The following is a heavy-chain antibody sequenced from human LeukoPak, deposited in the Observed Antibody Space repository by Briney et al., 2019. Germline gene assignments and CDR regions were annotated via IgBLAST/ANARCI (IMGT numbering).Heavy chain of an antibody. J-gene: IGHJ4*02. D-gene: IGHD6-13*01. CDR1: GFTFSDYW. CDR2: IKQDGSEK. Sequence: GGSLRLSCAVTGFTFSDYWMSWVRQAPGKGLEWVGNIKQDGSEKYYVDSVKGRFTISRDNAKNSLYLQMNSLRAEDTAVYYCARDSDDRSWNGLFDYWGQGTLVTVSS. CDR3: ARDSDDRSWNGLFDY. V-gene: IGHV3-7*01.